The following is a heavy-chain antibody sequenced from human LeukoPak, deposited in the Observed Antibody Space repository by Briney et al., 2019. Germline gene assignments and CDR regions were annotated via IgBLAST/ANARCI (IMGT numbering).Heavy chain of an antibody. V-gene: IGHV4-59*01. D-gene: IGHD6-19*01. Sequence: SETLSLTCTVSGDSITNYYWSWIRQPPGKGLEWIGYIYYSGSTNYNPSLKSRVTISVDTSKNQFSLKLSSVTAADTAVYYCATRPLGAGDFDYWGQGTLVTVSS. CDR2: IYYSGST. CDR3: ATRPLGAGDFDY. CDR1: GDSITNYY. J-gene: IGHJ4*02.